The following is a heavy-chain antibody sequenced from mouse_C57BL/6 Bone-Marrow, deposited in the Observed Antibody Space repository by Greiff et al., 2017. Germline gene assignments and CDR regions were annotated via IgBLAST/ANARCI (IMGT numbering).Heavy chain of an antibody. CDR3: SGLGFDY. CDR2: ISSGSRTI. V-gene: IGHV5-17*01. J-gene: IGHJ2*01. CDR1: GFTFSDYG. Sequence: EVKLVESGGGFVKPGGSLKLSCAASGFTFSDYGMHWVRQAPEKGLEWVAYISSGSRTIYYADTVKGRFSISRDTAKNTLFLQMTRLRSGDTAMYYCSGLGFDYWGQGTTLTVSS. D-gene: IGHD4-1*01.